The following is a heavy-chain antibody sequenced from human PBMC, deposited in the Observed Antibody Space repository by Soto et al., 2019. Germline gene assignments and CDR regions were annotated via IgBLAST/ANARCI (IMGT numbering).Heavy chain of an antibody. CDR3: ARGRVGATTDYFDY. V-gene: IGHV4-31*03. CDR2: IYYSGNT. J-gene: IGHJ4*02. D-gene: IGHD1-26*01. CDR1: FGSISSGVCY. Sequence: PSETLSLTFSFCFGSISSGVCYWSWIRQHPGRGLEWIGHIYYSGNTYYNPSLKSRVTISVDTSKNEFSLKLSAVTAADTAVYYCARGRVGATTDYFDYWGQGTLVTVSS.